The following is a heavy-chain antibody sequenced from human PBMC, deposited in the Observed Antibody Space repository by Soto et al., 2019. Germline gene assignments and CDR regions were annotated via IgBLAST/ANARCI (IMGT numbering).Heavy chain of an antibody. J-gene: IGHJ5*02. D-gene: IGHD5-12*01. CDR2: INHSGST. CDR1: GGSFSGYY. Sequence: SETLSLTCAVYGGSFSGYYWSWIRPPPGKGLEWIGEINHSGSTNYNPSLKSRVTISVDTSKNQFSLKLSSVTAADTAVYYCARGYSGYQTARGFDPWRQGTLVTVSS. CDR3: ARGYSGYQTARGFDP. V-gene: IGHV4-34*01.